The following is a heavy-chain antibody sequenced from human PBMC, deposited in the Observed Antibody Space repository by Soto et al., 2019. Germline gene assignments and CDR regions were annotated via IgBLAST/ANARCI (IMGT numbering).Heavy chain of an antibody. V-gene: IGHV3-30-3*01. CDR1: GFTFTSNP. Sequence: QVQLVESGGGVVQPGRSLRLSCAASGFTFTSNPMHWVRQAPGKGLEWVAVVSYDGSNKYYADSVKGRFTISRDNSKNTLSLQMNSLRAGDTAVYYCARDPNPAAAAYYYHFGMDVWGQGTTVTVSS. CDR3: ARDPNPAAAAYYYHFGMDV. D-gene: IGHD6-13*01. J-gene: IGHJ6*02. CDR2: VSYDGSNK.